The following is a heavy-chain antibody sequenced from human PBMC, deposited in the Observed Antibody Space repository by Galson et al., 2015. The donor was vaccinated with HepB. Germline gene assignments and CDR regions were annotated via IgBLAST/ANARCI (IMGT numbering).Heavy chain of an antibody. J-gene: IGHJ1*01. V-gene: IGHV1-2*02. CDR3: ARVPDCSDGVCYTPEYFQH. CDR2: INPNSGGT. CDR1: GYTFTDYY. Sequence: SVKVSCKASGYTFTDYYMHWARQAPGQGLEWMGWINPNSGGTNYAQKFQDRVTMTRDTSISTAYMDLSRLRSDDTAVYYCARVPDCSDGVCYTPEYFQHWGQGTRVTVSS. D-gene: IGHD2-8*01.